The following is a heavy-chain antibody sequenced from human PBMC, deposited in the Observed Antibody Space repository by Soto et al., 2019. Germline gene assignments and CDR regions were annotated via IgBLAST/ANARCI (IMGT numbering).Heavy chain of an antibody. J-gene: IGHJ2*01. Sequence: QVQLVESGGGVVQPGRSLRLSCVGSGFTFSSYGMHWVRQAPGKGLEWLADISFDGNYKYHADSVKGRFTISRDNSKNQLFLEMSSLRPEDTAVYYCVKDHLHSGSYENWYFDLWGRGTLVTVSS. V-gene: IGHV3-30*18. CDR2: ISFDGNYK. CDR1: GFTFSSYG. D-gene: IGHD1-26*01. CDR3: VKDHLHSGSYENWYFDL.